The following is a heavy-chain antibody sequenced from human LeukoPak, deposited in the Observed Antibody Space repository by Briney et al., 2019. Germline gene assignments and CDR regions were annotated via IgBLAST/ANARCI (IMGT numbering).Heavy chain of an antibody. Sequence: SVKVSCKASGGTFSSYAISWVRQAPGQGLEWMGGIIPIFGTANYAQKFQGRVPITTDESTSTAYMELSSLRSEDTAVYYCARDGHYDFWSGYYTRGYFDYWGQGTLVTVSS. D-gene: IGHD3-3*01. CDR3: ARDGHYDFWSGYYTRGYFDY. V-gene: IGHV1-69*05. CDR2: IIPIFGTA. J-gene: IGHJ4*02. CDR1: GGTFSSYA.